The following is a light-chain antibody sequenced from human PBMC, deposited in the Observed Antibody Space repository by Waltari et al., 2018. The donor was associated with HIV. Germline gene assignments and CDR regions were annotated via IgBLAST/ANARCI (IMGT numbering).Light chain of an antibody. J-gene: IGLJ3*02. Sequence: QSVLTQPPSVPAAPGQKFAISCSGSSPNIGHTHVSWYQQLPRTAPKLLIYDNNKRPPGMPDRFSGSKSCTSATLGITGLQTGDEADYYCGAWDNSLSAWVLGGGTQLTVL. V-gene: IGLV1-51*01. CDR3: GAWDNSLSAWV. CDR1: SPNIGHTH. CDR2: DNN.